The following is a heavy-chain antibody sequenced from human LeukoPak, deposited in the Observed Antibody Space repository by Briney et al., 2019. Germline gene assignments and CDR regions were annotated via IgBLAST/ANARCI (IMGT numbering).Heavy chain of an antibody. CDR3: ARVRDCSSTSCYTRYYYYMDV. J-gene: IGHJ6*03. CDR1: GFTFSRYT. V-gene: IGHV3-21*01. CDR2: ISSSSSYI. D-gene: IGHD2-2*02. Sequence: PGGSLRLSCAPSGFTFSRYTMNWVRQAPGKGLEWVSSISSSSSYIYYADSVKGRFTISRDNAKNSLYLQMNSLRAEDTAVYYCARVRDCSSTSCYTRYYYYMDVWGKGTTVTVSS.